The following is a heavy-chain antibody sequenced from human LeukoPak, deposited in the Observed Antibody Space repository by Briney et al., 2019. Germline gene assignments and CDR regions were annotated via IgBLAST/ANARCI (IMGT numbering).Heavy chain of an antibody. J-gene: IGHJ5*02. CDR1: GYTFTNYG. CDR2: ISAYNGDT. CDR3: ARGGVYCGGGSCPLNWFDP. D-gene: IGHD2-15*01. V-gene: IGHV1-18*01. Sequence: ASVKVSCKASGYTFTNYGISWVRQAPGQGLEWMGWISAYNGDTNYAQKLQGRVTLTTDTSTSTAYMELRSLRSDDTAVYYCARGGVYCGGGSCPLNWFDPWGQGTLVTVSS.